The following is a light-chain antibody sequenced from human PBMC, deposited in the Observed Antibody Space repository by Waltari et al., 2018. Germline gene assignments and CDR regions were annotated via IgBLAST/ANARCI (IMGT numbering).Light chain of an antibody. J-gene: IGLJ3*02. V-gene: IGLV2-14*01. Sequence: QSALTQPASVSGSPGQSITISCTGTSSDVGGYIYVSWYQQHPGNAPKLMIYEVSNRPSGVSNRFSGSKSGNTASLTISGLQAEDEADYYCSSYTSSSTLVFGGGTKLTVL. CDR3: SSYTSSSTLV. CDR2: EVS. CDR1: SSDVGGYIY.